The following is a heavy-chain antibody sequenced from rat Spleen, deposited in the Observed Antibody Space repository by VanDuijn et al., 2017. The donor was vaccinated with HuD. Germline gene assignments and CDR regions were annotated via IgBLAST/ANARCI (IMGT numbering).Heavy chain of an antibody. D-gene: IGHD1-2*01. CDR1: GFTFSDYY. CDR3: TREGAAMGDWFAY. J-gene: IGHJ3*01. Sequence: EVQLVESDGGLVQPGRSLKLSCAASGFTFSDYYMAWVRQAPTKGLEWVATISYDGSSTYYRDSVKGRFTISRDNAKSTLYLQMNSLRSEDTATYYCTREGAAMGDWFAYWGQGTLVTVSS. V-gene: IGHV5-29*01. CDR2: ISYDGSST.